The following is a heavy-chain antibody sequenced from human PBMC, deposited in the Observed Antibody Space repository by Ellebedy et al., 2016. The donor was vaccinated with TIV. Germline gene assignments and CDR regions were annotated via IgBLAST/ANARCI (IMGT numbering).Heavy chain of an antibody. J-gene: IGHJ4*02. CDR3: ARYVFGSGSFDY. V-gene: IGHV4-30-2*01. Sequence: SETLSLTXAVSNGSIGSGGYSWSWIRQPPGMGLEWIGYTYASGNTNYNPSLKTRVTISVDRSKNQFSLKLSSVTAADTAVYFCARYVFGSGSFDYWGQGTLVTVSS. CDR1: NGSIGSGGYS. CDR2: TYASGNT. D-gene: IGHD3-3*01.